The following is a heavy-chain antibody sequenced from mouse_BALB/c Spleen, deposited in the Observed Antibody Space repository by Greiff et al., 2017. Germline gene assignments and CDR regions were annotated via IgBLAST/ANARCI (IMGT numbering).Heavy chain of an antibody. D-gene: IGHD1-1*01. J-gene: IGHJ1*01. Sequence: VQLQQSGPELVKPGASVKMSCKASGYTFTSYVMHWVKQKPGQGLEWIGYINPYNDGTKYNEKFKGKATLTSDKSSSTAYMELSSLTSEDSAVCYCGGGGGTVGWYVDVWGEGTTVTVSS. CDR2: INPYNDGT. V-gene: IGHV1-14*01. CDR3: GGGGGTVGWYVDV. CDR1: GYTFTSYV.